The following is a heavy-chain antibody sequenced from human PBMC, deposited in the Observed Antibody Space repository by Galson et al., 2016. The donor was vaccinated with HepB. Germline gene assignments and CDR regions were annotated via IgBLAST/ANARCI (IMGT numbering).Heavy chain of an antibody. D-gene: IGHD6-19*01. Sequence: ETLSLTCTVSSGSFSSGAYYWSWVRQSPGKGLEWIGYIENAGSTNYNPSLKSRVTISTDRSKNQFFLELTSVTAADTAVYYCARDQVRNQWLASFYYYGVDVWGQGTLVTVSS. V-gene: IGHV4-61*08. CDR1: SGSFSSGAYY. CDR3: ARDQVRNQWLASFYYYGVDV. CDR2: IENAGST. J-gene: IGHJ6*02.